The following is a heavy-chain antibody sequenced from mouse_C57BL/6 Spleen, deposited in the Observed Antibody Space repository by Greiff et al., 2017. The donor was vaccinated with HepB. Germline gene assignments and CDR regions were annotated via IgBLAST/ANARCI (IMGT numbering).Heavy chain of an antibody. Sequence: VQLVESGPGLVKPSQSLSLTCSVTGYSITSGYYWNWIRQFPGNKLEWMGYISYDGSNNYNPSLKNRISITRDTSKNQFFLKLNSVTTEDTATYYCAREGITTVYFDVWGTGTTVTVSS. CDR1: GYSITSGYY. CDR3: AREGITTVYFDV. D-gene: IGHD1-1*01. CDR2: ISYDGSN. V-gene: IGHV3-6*01. J-gene: IGHJ1*03.